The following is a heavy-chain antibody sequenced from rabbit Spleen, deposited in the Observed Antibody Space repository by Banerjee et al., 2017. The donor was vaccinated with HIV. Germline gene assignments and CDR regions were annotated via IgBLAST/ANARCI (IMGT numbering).Heavy chain of an antibody. CDR3: ARTRNGGNRELDL. D-gene: IGHD4-2*01. V-gene: IGHV1S45*01. J-gene: IGHJ4*01. Sequence: QEQLEESGGDLVKPEGSLTLTCKASGFSFSSGYYMCWVRQAPGKGLEWIGCMNAGSTGSTYYANWAKGRFTISKTSTTVTLQMTSLTAADTATYFCARTRNGGNRELDLWGPGTLVTVS. CDR2: MNAGSTGST. CDR1: GFSFSSGYY.